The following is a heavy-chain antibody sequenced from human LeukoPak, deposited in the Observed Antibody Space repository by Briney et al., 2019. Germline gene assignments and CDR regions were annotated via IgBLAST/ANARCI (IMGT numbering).Heavy chain of an antibody. CDR2: ISGYNGNT. D-gene: IGHD2-2*01. CDR3: ARDRGVVSYYYYYYGMDV. Sequence: ASVKVSCKASGYTFTTSGITWVRQAPGQGLEWMGWISGYNGNTKYGQDFQGRVTMTTDTSTTTAYMELSRLRSDDTAVYYCARDRGVVSYYYYYYGMDVWGQGTTVTVSS. CDR1: GYTFTTSG. J-gene: IGHJ6*02. V-gene: IGHV1-18*01.